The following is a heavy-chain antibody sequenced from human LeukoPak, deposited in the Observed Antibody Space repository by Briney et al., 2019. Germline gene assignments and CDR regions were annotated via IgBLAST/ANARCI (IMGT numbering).Heavy chain of an antibody. CDR1: GFTFNISA. D-gene: IGHD5-18*01. Sequence: GGSLRLSCAASGFTFNISAMNWVRQAPGKGLEWVAAISGSGVSTRDADSVKGRFTISRDNSKNTLYLQMSSLRAEDTAVYYCAKDHMSSPVTYGYSFDSWGQGTLVTVSS. J-gene: IGHJ4*02. CDR3: AKDHMSSPVTYGYSFDS. V-gene: IGHV3-23*01. CDR2: ISGSGVST.